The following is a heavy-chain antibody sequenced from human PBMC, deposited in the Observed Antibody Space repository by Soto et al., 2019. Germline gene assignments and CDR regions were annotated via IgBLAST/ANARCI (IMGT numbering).Heavy chain of an antibody. D-gene: IGHD6-19*01. V-gene: IGHV4-38-2*01. CDR3: AKARGMVVAGSTFHY. CDR1: GDSISSGSY. Sequence: SGTLSLTCAVSGDSISSGSYLGWILQLTGKAPEWIASIYHGGTTFYNPSLKSRVTVSVDKSNTQFSLKLRSVTAADTAVYYCAKARGMVVAGSTFHYWGQGTLVTV. CDR2: IYHGGTT. J-gene: IGHJ4*02.